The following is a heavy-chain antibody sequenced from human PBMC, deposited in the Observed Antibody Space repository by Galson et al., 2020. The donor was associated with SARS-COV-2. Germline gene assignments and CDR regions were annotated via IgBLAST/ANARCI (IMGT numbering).Heavy chain of an antibody. CDR1: GYPISSGYY. J-gene: IGHJ4*02. D-gene: IGHD3-22*01. V-gene: IGHV4-38-2*02. CDR2: MYHSGTT. Sequence: SETLSLTCTVSGYPISSGYYWGWIRQPPGKGLEWTGRMYHSGTTYYNPSLKSRVTLSVDASKKQFPLKLRSLTVADTALYYCARETPSYYDGFGDGGFDYWGQGTLVTVSS. CDR3: ARETPSYYDGFGDGGFDY.